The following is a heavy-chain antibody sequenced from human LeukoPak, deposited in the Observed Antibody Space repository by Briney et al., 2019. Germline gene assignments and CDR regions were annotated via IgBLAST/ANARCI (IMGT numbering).Heavy chain of an antibody. CDR3: AKSLTGETSDAFDI. D-gene: IGHD1/OR15-1a*01. J-gene: IGHJ3*02. CDR1: GFTFSSYA. Sequence: TGGSLRLSCAASGFTFSSYAMSWVRQAPGKGLEWVSTISGSGDDTYYADSVKGRFTISRDNSKNTLYLQMNSLRAEDTAVYYCAKSLTGETSDAFDIWGQGTMVTVSS. V-gene: IGHV3-23*01. CDR2: ISGSGDDT.